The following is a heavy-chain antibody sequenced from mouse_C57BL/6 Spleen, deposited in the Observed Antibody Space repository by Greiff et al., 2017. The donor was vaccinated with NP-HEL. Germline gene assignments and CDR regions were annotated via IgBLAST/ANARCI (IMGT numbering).Heavy chain of an antibody. CDR1: GFTFSDYG. D-gene: IGHD2-4*01. J-gene: IGHJ3*01. V-gene: IGHV5-17*01. CDR2: ISSGSSTI. Sequence: EVMLVESGGGLVKPGGSLKLSCAASGFTFSDYGMHWVRQAPEKGLEWVAYISSGSSTIYYADTVKGRFTISRDNAKNTLFLQMTSLRSEDTAMYYCARFYDYDARWFAYWGQGTLVTVSA. CDR3: ARFYDYDARWFAY.